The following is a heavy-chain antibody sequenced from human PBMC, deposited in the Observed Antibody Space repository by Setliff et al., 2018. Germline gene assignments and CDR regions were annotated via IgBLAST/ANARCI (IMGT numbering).Heavy chain of an antibody. D-gene: IGHD6-6*01. J-gene: IGHJ6*03. V-gene: IGHV4-4*08. CDR2: IYSSGST. Sequence: SETLSLTCAVYGGSFSGYYWSWIRQPPGKGLEWIGYIYSSGSTNYNPSLKSRVTISVDRSKNQFSLKLSSVIAADTAVHYCARDLYSSSSGGFYYYYYYMDVWGKGTTVTVSS. CDR1: GGSFSGYY. CDR3: ARDLYSSSSGGFYYYYYYMDV.